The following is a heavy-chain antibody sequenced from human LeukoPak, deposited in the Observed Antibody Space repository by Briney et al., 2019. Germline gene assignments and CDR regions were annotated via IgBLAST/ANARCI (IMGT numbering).Heavy chain of an antibody. V-gene: IGHV3-30*04. J-gene: IGHJ4*02. Sequence: PGRSLRLSCAASGFTFSSYAMHGVGQAPGKGREWVAVISYDGSNKYYADSVKGRFTISRDNSKTTLDLQMNRLRAEDAAGYYCARDLIRRGVFDYWGQGTLVTASS. D-gene: IGHD2-8*01. CDR1: GFTFSSYA. CDR2: ISYDGSNK. CDR3: ARDLIRRGVFDY.